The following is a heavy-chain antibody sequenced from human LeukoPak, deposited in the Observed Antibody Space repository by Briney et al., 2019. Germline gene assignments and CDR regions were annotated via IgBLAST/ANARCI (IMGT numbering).Heavy chain of an antibody. CDR2: ISSSSIYI. Sequence: PGGSLRLSCAASGFTFSSYWMSWVRQAPGKGLEWVSSISSSSIYIYYADSVKGRFTISRDNSKNSLYLQMNSLRAEDTAVYYCAELGITMIGGVWGKGTTVTISS. CDR1: GFTFSSYW. CDR3: AELGITMIGGV. D-gene: IGHD3-10*02. J-gene: IGHJ6*04. V-gene: IGHV3-21*01.